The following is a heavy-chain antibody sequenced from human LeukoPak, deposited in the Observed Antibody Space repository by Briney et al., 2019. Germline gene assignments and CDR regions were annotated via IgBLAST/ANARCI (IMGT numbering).Heavy chain of an antibody. Sequence: SVKVSCTASGGTFSSYAISWVRQAPGQGLEWMGRIIPILGIANYAQKFQGRVTITADKSTSTAYMELSSLRSEDTAVYYCARGVAVAGTKWFDPWGQGTLVTVSS. D-gene: IGHD6-19*01. V-gene: IGHV1-69*04. J-gene: IGHJ5*02. CDR1: GGTFSSYA. CDR3: ARGVAVAGTKWFDP. CDR2: IIPILGIA.